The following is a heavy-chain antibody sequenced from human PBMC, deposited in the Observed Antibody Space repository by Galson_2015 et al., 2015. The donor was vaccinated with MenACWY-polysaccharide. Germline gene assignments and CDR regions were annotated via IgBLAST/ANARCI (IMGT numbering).Heavy chain of an antibody. CDR3: ARGYNSPTY. V-gene: IGHV3-49*03. Sequence: SLRLSCAISGFTFGDHSMSWFRQAPGRGLEWVGFIRNKASGGTIEYGASVKGRFTISRDDSKRIAYLQMISLKSEETAVYFCARGYNSPTYWGQGTLVTVSS. CDR1: GFTFGDHS. D-gene: IGHD6-19*01. J-gene: IGHJ4*02. CDR2: IRNKASGGTI.